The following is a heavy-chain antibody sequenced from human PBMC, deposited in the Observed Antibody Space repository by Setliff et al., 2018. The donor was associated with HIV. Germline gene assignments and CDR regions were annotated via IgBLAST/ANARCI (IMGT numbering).Heavy chain of an antibody. CDR2: VNPNSGDA. V-gene: IGHV1-2*02. CDR1: GYTFTGYY. Sequence: ASVKVSCKASGYTFTGYYMHWVRQAPGQGLEWLEWVNPNSGDAIYAQNFQGRVTVTRDTSINTAYVELSSLRYDDTAIYYCARSPDPYSGTTDYWGQGTLVTVS. J-gene: IGHJ4*02. CDR3: ARSPDPYSGTTDY. D-gene: IGHD1-26*01.